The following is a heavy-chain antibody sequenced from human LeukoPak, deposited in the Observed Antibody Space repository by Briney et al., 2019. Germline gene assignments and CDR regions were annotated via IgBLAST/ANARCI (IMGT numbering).Heavy chain of an antibody. Sequence: PGGSLRLSCAASGFTFSSYAMSWVRQAPGKGLEWVSAIRGSGGSTYYADSVKGRFTISRDNSKNTLYLQMNSLRAEDTAVYYCAKDRLRIAVAGLFDYWGQGTLVTVSS. V-gene: IGHV3-23*01. CDR2: IRGSGGST. D-gene: IGHD6-19*01. CDR3: AKDRLRIAVAGLFDY. CDR1: GFTFSSYA. J-gene: IGHJ4*02.